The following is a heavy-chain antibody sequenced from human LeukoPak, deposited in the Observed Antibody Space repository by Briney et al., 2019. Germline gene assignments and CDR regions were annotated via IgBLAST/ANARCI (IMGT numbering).Heavy chain of an antibody. V-gene: IGHV1-69*05. CDR3: ARGITGSRRLFDY. Sequence: SVKVSCKAPGGTFSSYAISWVRQAPGQGLEWMGGIIHIFGTANYAQKFQGRVTITTDESTSTAYMELSSLRSEDTAVYYCARGITGSRRLFDYWGQGTLVTVSS. J-gene: IGHJ4*02. CDR1: GGTFSSYA. D-gene: IGHD1-20*01. CDR2: IIHIFGTA.